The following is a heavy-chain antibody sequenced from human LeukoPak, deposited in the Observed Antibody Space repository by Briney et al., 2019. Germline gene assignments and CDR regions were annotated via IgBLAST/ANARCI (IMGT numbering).Heavy chain of an antibody. D-gene: IGHD3-22*01. CDR2: IYPGDSDT. J-gene: IGHJ4*02. CDR1: GYSFTSYW. Sequence: GESLKISCKGSGYSFTSYWIGWVRQMPGKGLEWMGIIYPGDSDTRYSPSFQGQVTISADKSISTAYLQWSSLKASDTAMYYCASSYYDSSGYPVLIDYWGQGTLVTVSS. V-gene: IGHV5-51*01. CDR3: ASSYYDSSGYPVLIDY.